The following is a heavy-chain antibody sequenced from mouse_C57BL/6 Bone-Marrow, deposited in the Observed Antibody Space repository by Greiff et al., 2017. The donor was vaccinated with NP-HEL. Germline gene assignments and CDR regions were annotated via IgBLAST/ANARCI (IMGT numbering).Heavy chain of an antibody. V-gene: IGHV1-59*01. CDR1: GYTFTSYW. CDR3: AGGSSFYAMDY. Sequence: QVQLQQSGAELVRPGTSVKLSCKASGYTFTSYWMHWVKQRPGQGLEWIGVIDPSDSYTNYNQKFKGKATLTVDTSSSTAYMQLSSLTSEDSAVYYCAGGSSFYAMDYWGQGTSVTVSS. CDR2: IDPSDSYT. J-gene: IGHJ4*01. D-gene: IGHD1-1*01.